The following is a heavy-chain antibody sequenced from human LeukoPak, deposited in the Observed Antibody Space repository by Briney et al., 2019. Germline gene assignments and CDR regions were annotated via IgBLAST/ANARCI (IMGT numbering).Heavy chain of an antibody. CDR2: IIPILGIA. D-gene: IGHD3-3*01. V-gene: IGHV1-69*04. Sequence: SVKVSCKASGGTFSSDAISWVRQAPGQGLEWMGRIIPILGIANYAQKFQGRVTITADKSTSTAYMELSSLRSEDTAVYYCASPITIFGVAFDYWGQGTLVTVSS. CDR3: ASPITIFGVAFDY. J-gene: IGHJ4*02. CDR1: GGTFSSDA.